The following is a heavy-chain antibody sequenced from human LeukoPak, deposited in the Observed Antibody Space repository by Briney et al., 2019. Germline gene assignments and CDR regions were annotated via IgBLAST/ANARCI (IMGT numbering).Heavy chain of an antibody. CDR1: GYTFTDYY. CDR2: INPNSGGT. Sequence: ASVKVSCKASGYTFTDYYLHWVRQAPGQGLEWMGWINPNSGGTIYAQKFQGRVTMTRDTSISTAYMELSRLRSDDTAVYYCARVGSWTFDYWGQGTLVTVSS. CDR3: ARVGSWTFDY. D-gene: IGHD6-13*01. V-gene: IGHV1-2*02. J-gene: IGHJ4*02.